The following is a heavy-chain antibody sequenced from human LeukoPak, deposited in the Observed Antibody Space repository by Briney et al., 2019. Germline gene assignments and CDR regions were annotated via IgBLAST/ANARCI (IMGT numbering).Heavy chain of an antibody. CDR2: ISGSGGGT. Sequence: GGSLRLSCAASGFTFSNYAMSWVRQAPGKGLEWVSAISGSGGGTYYADSVKGRFTISRDNSKNTLYLQMNSLRAEDTAVYYCAKVVRYGGHWRGNFDYWGQGTLVTVSS. D-gene: IGHD4-23*01. CDR3: AKVVRYGGHWRGNFDY. CDR1: GFTFSNYA. J-gene: IGHJ4*02. V-gene: IGHV3-23*01.